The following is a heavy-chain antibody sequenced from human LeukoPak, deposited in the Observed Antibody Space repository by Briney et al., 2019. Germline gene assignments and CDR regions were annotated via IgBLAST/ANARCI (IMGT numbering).Heavy chain of an antibody. D-gene: IGHD1-26*01. J-gene: IGHJ4*02. V-gene: IGHV3-21*01. Sequence: GGSLRLSCAASGFTFRSYTMNWVRQAPGKGLEWVSSISSVSTYIYYADSLKGRLTISRDNAKDSVYLQLNNLRPEDTAVYYCARARSGSVGGDVEYWGQGTLITVSS. CDR3: ARARSGSVGGDVEY. CDR2: ISSVSTYI. CDR1: GFTFRSYT.